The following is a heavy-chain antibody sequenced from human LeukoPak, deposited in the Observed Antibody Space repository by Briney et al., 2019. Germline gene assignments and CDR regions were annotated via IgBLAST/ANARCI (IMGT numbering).Heavy chain of an antibody. V-gene: IGHV3-23*01. CDR2: ISGSGGST. J-gene: IGHJ6*03. D-gene: IGHD1-1*01. Sequence: PGGSLRLSCAASGFTFSSYAMSWVRQAPGKGLEWVSAISGSGGSTYYADSVKGRFTISRDNSKNTLYLQMNSLRAEDTAVYYCARTTEAHSWRTRYYDYYMDVWGKGTTVTVSS. CDR3: ARTTEAHSWRTRYYDYYMDV. CDR1: GFTFSSYA.